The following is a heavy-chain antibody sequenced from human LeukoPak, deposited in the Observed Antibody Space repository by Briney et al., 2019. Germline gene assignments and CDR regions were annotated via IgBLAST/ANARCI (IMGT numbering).Heavy chain of an antibody. CDR1: GFTFSTYG. CDR2: VWYDGTNI. J-gene: IGHJ4*02. Sequence: GGSLRLSCAASGFTFSTYGMHWVRQAPGKGLEWVAVVWYDGTNIHYVDFVKGRFTISRDNSKSTLYLQMNSLTAEDTAVYYCARGGYSGTYYFDYWAQGTLVTVSS. V-gene: IGHV3-33*01. CDR3: ARGGYSGTYYFDY. D-gene: IGHD1-26*01.